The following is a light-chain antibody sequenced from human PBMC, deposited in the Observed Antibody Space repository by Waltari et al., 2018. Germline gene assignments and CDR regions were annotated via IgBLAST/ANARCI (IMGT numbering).Light chain of an antibody. Sequence: QSAMTQPASVSGSPGQSITSSCTGTSSDVGGYNKVYWYQQHPGKAPKFMIYDVSKRPSGVSARFSGSKSGNTASLTISGLQAEDEADYYCCSYATRDSYVFGTGTKVTVL. CDR3: CSYATRDSYV. J-gene: IGLJ1*01. V-gene: IGLV2-14*03. CDR2: DVS. CDR1: SSDVGGYNK.